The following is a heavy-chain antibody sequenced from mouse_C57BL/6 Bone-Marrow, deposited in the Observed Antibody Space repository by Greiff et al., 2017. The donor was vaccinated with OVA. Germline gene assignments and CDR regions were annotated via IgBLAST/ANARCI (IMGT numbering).Heavy chain of an antibody. Sequence: QVQLQQSGAELARPGASVKLSCKASGYTFTSYGISWVKQRTGQGLKWIGEIYPRSGNTYYNEKFKGKATLTADKSSSTAYMELRSLTSEDSAVYFCANYYGSYWYFDVWGTGTTVTVSS. V-gene: IGHV1-81*01. CDR3: ANYYGSYWYFDV. CDR1: GYTFTSYG. D-gene: IGHD1-1*01. CDR2: IYPRSGNT. J-gene: IGHJ1*03.